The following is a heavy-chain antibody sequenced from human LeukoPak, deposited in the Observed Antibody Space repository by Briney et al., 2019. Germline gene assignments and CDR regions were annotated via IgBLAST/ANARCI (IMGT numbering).Heavy chain of an antibody. CDR3: ASRQSIVGAIIAYNDAFDI. CDR2: INTNTGNP. J-gene: IGHJ3*02. Sequence: ASVKVSCKASGYTFRNYAMNWVRQAPGQGLEWMGWINTNTGNPTYAQGFTGRFVFSLDTSVSTAYLQISSLKAEDTAVYYCASRQSIVGAIIAYNDAFDIWGQGTMVTVSS. D-gene: IGHD1-26*01. V-gene: IGHV7-4-1*02. CDR1: GYTFRNYA.